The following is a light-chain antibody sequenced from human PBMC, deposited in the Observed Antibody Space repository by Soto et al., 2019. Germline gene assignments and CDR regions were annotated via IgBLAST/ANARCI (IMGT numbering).Light chain of an antibody. CDR2: AAS. Sequence: DIQVTQSPSSLSASVGDRVTITCRASQSISSYLNWYQQKPGKAPKLLIYAASSLQSGVPSRFRGSGSGTDFTLTISSLQPEDFATYYCQHSYSTPYTFGQGTKLEIK. CDR1: QSISSY. J-gene: IGKJ2*01. V-gene: IGKV1-39*01. CDR3: QHSYSTPYT.